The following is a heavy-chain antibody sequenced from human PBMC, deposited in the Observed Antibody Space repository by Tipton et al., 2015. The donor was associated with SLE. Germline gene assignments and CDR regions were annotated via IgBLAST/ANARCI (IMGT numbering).Heavy chain of an antibody. J-gene: IGHJ4*02. Sequence: QVQLVQSGAEVKKPGASVRVSCKASGYTFTSYGFTWVRQAPGQGLEWMGWISGDNGNTNYAQKFQDRVMLTTDKTTTTAYMDLMSLTSDDTAVYYCARAISQQYSTIWSDYWGQGPLVTVSS. CDR3: ARAISQQYSTIWSDY. CDR2: ISGDNGNT. CDR1: GYTFTSYG. V-gene: IGHV1-18*01. D-gene: IGHD2-2*01.